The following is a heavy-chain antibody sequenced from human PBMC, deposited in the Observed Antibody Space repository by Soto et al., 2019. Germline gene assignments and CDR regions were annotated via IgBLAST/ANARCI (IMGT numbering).Heavy chain of an antibody. CDR3: EADYYDSSGYFRGNFDI. D-gene: IGHD3-22*01. V-gene: IGHV3-48*03. J-gene: IGHJ3*02. CDR2: ISSSGSTI. CDR1: GFTFSSHE. Sequence: GGSLRLSCAASGFTFSSHEMNWVRQAPGKGLEWVSYISSSGSTIYYADSVKGRFTISRDNAKNSLYLQMNSLRAEDTAVYYCEADYYDSSGYFRGNFDIWGQGTMVTVSS.